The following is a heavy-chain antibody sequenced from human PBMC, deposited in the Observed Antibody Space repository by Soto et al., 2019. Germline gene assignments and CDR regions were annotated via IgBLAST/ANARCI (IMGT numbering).Heavy chain of an antibody. J-gene: IGHJ6*02. V-gene: IGHV3-53*01. CDR3: ANDYVWGSYRSTQQGYYGMDV. Sequence: LRLSCAASGLSVVGSYMNWFRQSPQKGLEWISVIYPDDNTYYAESVRGRFTLSKDSSRNTVSLQMNSLRAEDTAVYYCANDYVWGSYRSTQQGYYGMDVWGQGTTVTVSS. CDR1: GLSVVGSY. D-gene: IGHD3-16*02. CDR2: IYPDDNT.